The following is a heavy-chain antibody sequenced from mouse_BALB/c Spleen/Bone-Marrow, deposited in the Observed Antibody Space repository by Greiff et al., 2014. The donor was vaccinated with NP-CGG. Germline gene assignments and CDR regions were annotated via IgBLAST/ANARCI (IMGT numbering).Heavy chain of an antibody. CDR3: ARAVYGNFDY. Sequence: EVMLVESGGGLVQPGGSLRLSCATSGFTFSDFYMEWVRQPPGKRLEWIAASRNKVNDYTTEYSASVKGRFIVSRDTSQSILYLQMNALRAEDTATYYCARAVYGNFDYWGQGTTLTVSS. CDR1: GFTFSDFY. D-gene: IGHD2-1*01. V-gene: IGHV7-1*02. J-gene: IGHJ2*01. CDR2: SRNKVNDYTT.